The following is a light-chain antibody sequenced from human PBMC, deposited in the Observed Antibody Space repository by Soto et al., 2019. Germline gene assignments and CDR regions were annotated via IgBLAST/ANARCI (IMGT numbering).Light chain of an antibody. V-gene: IGKV3-11*01. J-gene: IGKJ5*01. CDR1: QSISSY. CDR3: QQRSNWPPIT. Sequence: EIVLTQSPATLSLPPGERATLSCRASQSISSYLAWYQQKPGQAPRLLIYDASNRATGIPARFSGSGSGTDFTLTISSLEPADCAVYYCQQRSNWPPITFGQGTRLEIK. CDR2: DAS.